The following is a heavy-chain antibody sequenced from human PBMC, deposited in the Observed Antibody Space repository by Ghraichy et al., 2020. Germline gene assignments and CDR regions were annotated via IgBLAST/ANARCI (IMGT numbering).Heavy chain of an antibody. Sequence: SQTLSLTCTVSGGSISSYYWSWIRQPPGKGLEWIGYIYYSGSTNYNPSLKSRVTISVDTSKNQFSLKLSSVTAADTAVYYCARHLDGITGTKDEYYFDYWGQGTLVTVSS. CDR2: IYYSGST. J-gene: IGHJ4*02. CDR1: GGSISSYY. D-gene: IGHD1-20*01. V-gene: IGHV4-59*08. CDR3: ARHLDGITGTKDEYYFDY.